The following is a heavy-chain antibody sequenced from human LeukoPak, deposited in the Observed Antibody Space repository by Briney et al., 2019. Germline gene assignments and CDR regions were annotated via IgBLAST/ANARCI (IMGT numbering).Heavy chain of an antibody. V-gene: IGHV1-24*01. CDR2: FDPKDGET. J-gene: IGHJ5*02. CDR3: ATSSIAARRPGPWFDP. D-gene: IGHD6-6*01. Sequence: AASVKVSCKVSGYTLTELSMHWVRQAPGKGLEWMGGFDPKDGETIYAQKFQGRVTMTEDTSTDTAYMELSSLRSEDTAVYYCATSSIAARRPGPWFDPWGQGTLVTVSS. CDR1: GYTLTELS.